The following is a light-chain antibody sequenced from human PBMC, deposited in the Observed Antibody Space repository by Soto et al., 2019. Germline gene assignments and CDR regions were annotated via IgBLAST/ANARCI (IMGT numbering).Light chain of an antibody. J-gene: IGKJ1*01. Sequence: EIVMTQSPATLSVSPGERATLSCRASQSVSSNLAWHQQKPGQAPRILMYDASTRATGIPARFSGSGSGTDFTLTISRLEPEDFAVYYCQQYGSSQKTFGQGTKVDIK. CDR1: QSVSSN. CDR2: DAS. CDR3: QQYGSSQKT. V-gene: IGKV3-15*01.